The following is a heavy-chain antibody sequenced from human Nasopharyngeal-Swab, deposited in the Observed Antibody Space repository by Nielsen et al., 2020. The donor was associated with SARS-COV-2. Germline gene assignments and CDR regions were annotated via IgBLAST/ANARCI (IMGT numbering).Heavy chain of an antibody. CDR3: AREGEYGAYDAPDY. CDR1: GGSFTNSA. J-gene: IGHJ4*02. Sequence: SVKDSCKTSGGSFTNSAINWVRQAPGQGLEWMGGIVPALGLPNYAQKFRGRVTISADRSTTTSYLELSSLRSEDTAIYYCAREGEYGAYDAPDYWGQGTLVTVSS. D-gene: IGHD5-12*01. CDR2: IVPALGLP. V-gene: IGHV1-69*10.